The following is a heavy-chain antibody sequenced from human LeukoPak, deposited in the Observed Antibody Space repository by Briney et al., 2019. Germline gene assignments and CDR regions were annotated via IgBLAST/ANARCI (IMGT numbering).Heavy chain of an antibody. CDR3: ARDVRSYYFDY. V-gene: IGHV3-74*01. Sequence: GGSLRLSCAASGFTFSSYSMNWVRQAPGKGLVWVSRINSDGSSTSYADSVKGRFTISRDNAKNTLYLQMNSLRAEDTAVYYCARDVRSYYFDYWGQGTLVTVSS. D-gene: IGHD3-10*01. CDR2: INSDGSST. CDR1: GFTFSSYS. J-gene: IGHJ4*02.